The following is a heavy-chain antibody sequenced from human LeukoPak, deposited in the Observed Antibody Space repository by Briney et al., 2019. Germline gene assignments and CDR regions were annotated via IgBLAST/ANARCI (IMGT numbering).Heavy chain of an antibody. J-gene: IGHJ4*02. CDR3: AKTYSSSVVSKIDY. CDR1: GFTFSSYA. D-gene: IGHD6-13*01. Sequence: PGGSLRLSCAASGFTFSSYAMTWVRQAPGKGLEWGSAISGSGASTYYADSVKGRFTISRDNSENTLYLQMNSLRAEDTAVYYCAKTYSSSVVSKIDYWGQGTLVTVSS. V-gene: IGHV3-23*01. CDR2: ISGSGAST.